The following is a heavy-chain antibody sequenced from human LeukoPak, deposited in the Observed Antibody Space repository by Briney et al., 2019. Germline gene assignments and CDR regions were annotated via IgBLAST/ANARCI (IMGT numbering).Heavy chain of an antibody. D-gene: IGHD3-22*01. Sequence: GGSLRLSCAASGFTFSNYYMSWIRQAPGKGLEWVSYISSSGSTIYYADSVKGRFTISRDNAKNSLYLQKNSLRAEDTAVYYCARVSSIVVAVAFDYWGQGTLVTVSS. V-gene: IGHV3-11*04. CDR2: ISSSGSTI. CDR1: GFTFSNYY. CDR3: ARVSSIVVAVAFDY. J-gene: IGHJ4*02.